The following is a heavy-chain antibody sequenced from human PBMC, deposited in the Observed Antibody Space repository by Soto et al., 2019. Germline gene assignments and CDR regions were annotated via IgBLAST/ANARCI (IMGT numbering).Heavy chain of an antibody. CDR2: IYYSGIT. Sequence: SETLSLTCIVSGGSISSSSYYWGWIRRPPGKGLEWIGTIYYSGITYYNPSLKSRVTISVDTSKNQFSLKLTSVTAADTAVYYCARHGSNWGQGTLVTVSS. CDR3: ARHGSN. CDR1: GGSISSSSYY. J-gene: IGHJ4*02. V-gene: IGHV4-39*01.